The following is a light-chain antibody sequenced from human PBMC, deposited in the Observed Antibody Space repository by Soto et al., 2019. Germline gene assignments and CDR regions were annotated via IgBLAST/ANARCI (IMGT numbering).Light chain of an antibody. CDR2: VVS. CDR3: SSYSSSSTRV. CDR1: SSDVGGYNY. V-gene: IGLV2-14*01. J-gene: IGLJ1*01. Sequence: QSVLTQPASVSGSPGQSITISCTGTSSDVGGYNYVSWHQQHPGKAPKVLISVVSNRPSGVSNRFSGSKSGNTASLTISGLQAEDEADYYCSSYSSSSTRVFGTGTKVTVL.